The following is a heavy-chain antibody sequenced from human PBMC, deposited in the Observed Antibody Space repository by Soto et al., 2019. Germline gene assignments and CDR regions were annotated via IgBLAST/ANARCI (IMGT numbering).Heavy chain of an antibody. CDR3: AKVKFARGYYYYGMDV. Sequence: GGSLRLSCAASGFTFDDYAMHWVRQAPGKGLEGVSGISWNNGSIGYADSVKGRFSISRDNAKNSLYLQMNSLRAEDTAVYYCAKVKFARGYYYYGMDVWGQGTTVTVSS. D-gene: IGHD3-10*01. J-gene: IGHJ6*02. CDR1: GFTFDDYA. V-gene: IGHV3-9*01. CDR2: ISWNNGSI.